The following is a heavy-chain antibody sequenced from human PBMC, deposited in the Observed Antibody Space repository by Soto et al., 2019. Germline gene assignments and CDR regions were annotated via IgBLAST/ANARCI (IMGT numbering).Heavy chain of an antibody. Sequence: SETLSLTCTVSCGSISSYYWSWIRQPPGKGLEWIGYIYYSGSTNYNPSLKSRVTISVDTSKNQFSLKLSSVTAADTAVYYCARILQGQDAFDIWGQGTMVTV. V-gene: IGHV4-59*01. CDR3: ARILQGQDAFDI. J-gene: IGHJ3*02. CDR1: CGSISSYY. D-gene: IGHD4-4*01. CDR2: IYYSGST.